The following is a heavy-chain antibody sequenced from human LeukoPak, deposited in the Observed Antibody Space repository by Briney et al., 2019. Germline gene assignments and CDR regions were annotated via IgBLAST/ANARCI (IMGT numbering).Heavy chain of an antibody. CDR2: IYPGDSDP. CDR3: ARLGGPRYSSSWLPDY. D-gene: IGHD6-13*01. J-gene: IGHJ4*02. V-gene: IGHV5-51*01. CDR1: GYSFTSYW. Sequence: GESLKISCKGSGYSFTSYWIGWVRQMPGKGLEWMGIIYPGDSDPRYSPSFQGQVTISADKSISTAYLQWSSLKASDTAMYYCARLGGPRYSSSWLPDYWGQGTLVTVSS.